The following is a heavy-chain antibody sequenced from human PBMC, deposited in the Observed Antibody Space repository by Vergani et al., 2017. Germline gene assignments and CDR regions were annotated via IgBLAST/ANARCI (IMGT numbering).Heavy chain of an antibody. CDR2: INPNSGGT. CDR3: ARGVEMATILPHWFD. Sequence: QVQLVQSGAEVKKPGASVKVSCKASGYTFTGYYMHWVRQAPGQGLEWMGWINPNSGGTNYAQKFQGRVTMTRDTSISTAYMELSRLRSDDTAVYYCARGVEMATILPHWFDWSQGTLVTVSS. D-gene: IGHD5-24*01. J-gene: IGHJ4*02. V-gene: IGHV1-2*02. CDR1: GYTFTGYY.